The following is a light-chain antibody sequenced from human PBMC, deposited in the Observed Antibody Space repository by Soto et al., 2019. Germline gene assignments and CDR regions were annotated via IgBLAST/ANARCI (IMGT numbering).Light chain of an antibody. CDR2: EVS. CDR3: SSYTSSSTYV. CDR1: SSDVVGYNY. V-gene: IGLV2-14*01. J-gene: IGLJ1*01. Sequence: QSALTPPASVSGSPGQSITISCTGTSSDVVGYNYVSWYQQHPGKAPKLMIYEVSNRPSGVSNRFSGSKSGNTASLTISGLQAEDESDYYCSSYTSSSTYVFGTGTKLTVL.